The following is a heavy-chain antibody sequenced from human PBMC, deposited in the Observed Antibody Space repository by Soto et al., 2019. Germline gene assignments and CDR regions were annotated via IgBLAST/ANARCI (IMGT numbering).Heavy chain of an antibody. CDR3: ARHQGPAAGSYGMDV. CDR1: GFTFSSYS. J-gene: IGHJ6*02. V-gene: IGHV3-21*01. Sequence: GGSLRLSCAASGFTFSSYSMNWVRQAPGKGLEWVASISSSSSYIYYADSVKGRFTISRDKAKNSLFLQMSSLRAEDTALYYCARHQGPAAGSYGMDVWGRGTTVTVSS. D-gene: IGHD6-13*01. CDR2: ISSSSSYI.